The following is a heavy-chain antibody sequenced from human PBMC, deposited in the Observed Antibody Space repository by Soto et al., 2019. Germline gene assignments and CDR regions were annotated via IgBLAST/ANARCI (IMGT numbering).Heavy chain of an antibody. J-gene: IGHJ4*02. D-gene: IGHD1-26*01. CDR2: ISGSGGNT. CDR1: GFTFDNYG. CDR3: AKDSFGSYYLEKFDS. V-gene: IGHV3-23*01. Sequence: PGGSLRVSCAASGFTFDNYGMNWVRQAPGKGLEWVSGISGSGGNTYYGDSVKGRFTISRDNSKNTLYLQMSGLRAEDTALYYCAKDSFGSYYLEKFDSWGPGSLVTVSS.